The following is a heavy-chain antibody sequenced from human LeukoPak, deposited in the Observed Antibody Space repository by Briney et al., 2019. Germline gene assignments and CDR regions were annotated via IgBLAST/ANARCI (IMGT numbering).Heavy chain of an antibody. CDR1: GFTFSSYS. J-gene: IGHJ4*02. D-gene: IGHD2-8*01. Sequence: GGSLRLSCAASGFTFSSYSMNWVRQAPGKGLEWVSSISSSSSYIYYADSVKGRFTISRDNSKNTLYLQMNSLRAEDTAVYYCARDLFRRRNGVVEGYFDYWGQGTLVTVSS. CDR3: ARDLFRRRNGVVEGYFDY. V-gene: IGHV3-21*01. CDR2: ISSSSSYI.